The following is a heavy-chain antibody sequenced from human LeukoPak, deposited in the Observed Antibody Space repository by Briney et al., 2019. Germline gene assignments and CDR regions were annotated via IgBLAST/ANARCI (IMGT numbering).Heavy chain of an antibody. CDR1: GGSISSGDYY. D-gene: IGHD1-1*01. CDR3: ARVNRGSSGFDP. J-gene: IGHJ5*02. V-gene: IGHV4-30-4*01. CDR2: IYYSGST. Sequence: PSQTLSLTCTVSGGSISSGDYYWSWIRQPPGKGLEWIGYIYYSGSTYSNPSLKSRVTISGDTSKDQFSLKLTSVTAADTALYYCARVNRGSSGFDPWGQGTLVSVSS.